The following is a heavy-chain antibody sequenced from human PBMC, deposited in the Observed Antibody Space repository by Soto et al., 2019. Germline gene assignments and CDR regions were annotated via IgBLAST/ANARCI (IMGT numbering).Heavy chain of an antibody. J-gene: IGHJ6*03. CDR2: IGGSGGST. CDR3: AKAGYCSSATCATRYYYMDV. CDR1: GFTFSSYA. V-gene: IGHV3-23*01. D-gene: IGHD2-2*01. Sequence: EVQRLESGGGLVQPGGSLRLSCAASGFTFSSYAMGWVLQAPGQGLEWVSAIGGSGGSTYYADSVKGRFTIARDNSKNTLYLQMNSLRAEDTAVYYCAKAGYCSSATCATRYYYMDVWGKGTTVTVSS.